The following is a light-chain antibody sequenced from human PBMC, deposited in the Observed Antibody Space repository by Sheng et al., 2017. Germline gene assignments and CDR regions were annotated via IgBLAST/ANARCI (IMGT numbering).Light chain of an antibody. V-gene: IGLV2-14*01. Sequence: QSALTQPASVSGSPGQSITISCTGTSSDVGGYIYVSWYQQHPGKAPKLIIYEVSNRPSGVSHRFSGSKSGNTASLTISGLQGEDEADYYCSSYSSATTLVLFGGGTKLTVL. CDR1: SSDVGGYIY. CDR2: EVS. J-gene: IGLJ2*01. CDR3: SSYSSATTLVL.